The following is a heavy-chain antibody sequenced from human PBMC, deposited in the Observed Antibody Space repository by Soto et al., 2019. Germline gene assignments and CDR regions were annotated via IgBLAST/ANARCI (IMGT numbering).Heavy chain of an antibody. Sequence: SETLSLTCTVSGGSICSGGYYWSWIRQHPGKGLEWIGYIYYSGSTYYNPSLKSRVTISVDTSKNQFSLKLSSVTAADTAVYYCAGQYGDSYNWFDPWGQGTLVTVSS. V-gene: IGHV4-61*08. CDR3: AGQYGDSYNWFDP. CDR1: GGSICSGGYY. D-gene: IGHD4-17*01. J-gene: IGHJ5*02. CDR2: IYYSGST.